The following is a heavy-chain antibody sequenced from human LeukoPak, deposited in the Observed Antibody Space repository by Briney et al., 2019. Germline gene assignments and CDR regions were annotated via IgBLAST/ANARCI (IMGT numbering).Heavy chain of an antibody. CDR2: ISYDGSNK. Sequence: GGSLRLSCAASGFTFSAYAMHWVRQAPGKGLEWVAVISYDGSNKYYADSVKGRFTISGDKSKDTLFLQMNSLRPEDTAVYYCARGPGPIAGAKNPFDIWGQGTMVTVSS. V-gene: IGHV3-30*01. J-gene: IGHJ3*02. CDR3: ARGPGPIAGAKNPFDI. D-gene: IGHD1-26*01. CDR1: GFTFSAYA.